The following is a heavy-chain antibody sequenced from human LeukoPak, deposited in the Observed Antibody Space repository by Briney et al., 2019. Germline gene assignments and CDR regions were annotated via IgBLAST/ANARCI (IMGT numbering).Heavy chain of an antibody. CDR2: IDTVGDP. Sequence: GGSLRLSCAASGSTFSSYDMHWVRQATGKGLEWVSAIDTVGDPYYPGSVKGRFTISREDAKNSLYLQMNSLRAGDTAVYYCVRGATVIRGVINWYFDLWGRGTLVTVSS. V-gene: IGHV3-13*05. D-gene: IGHD3-10*01. CDR3: VRGATVIRGVINWYFDL. CDR1: GSTFSSYD. J-gene: IGHJ2*01.